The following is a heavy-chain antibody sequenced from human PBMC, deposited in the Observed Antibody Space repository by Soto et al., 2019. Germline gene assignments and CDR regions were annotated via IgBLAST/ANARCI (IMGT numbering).Heavy chain of an antibody. CDR3: ARLGGYYQAFDS. D-gene: IGHD3-22*01. V-gene: IGHV4-59*08. CDR2: IYYTGTT. Sequence: SETLSLTCTVSGGSIRDYYWGWIRQSPGKGLEWIGYIYYTGTTKYNPSLKSRVTISVDSSKNQFSLKLDSVTAADTTVYYCARLGGYYQAFDSWGQGTLVTVSS. J-gene: IGHJ4*02. CDR1: GGSIRDYY.